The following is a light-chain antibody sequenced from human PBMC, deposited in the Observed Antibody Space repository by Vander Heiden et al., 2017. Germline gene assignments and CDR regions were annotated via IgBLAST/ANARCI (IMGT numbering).Light chain of an antibody. CDR3: QQYDNLPF. CDR2: DAS. V-gene: IGKV1-33*01. CDR1: QDISNY. Sequence: DIQMTQSPSSLSASVGDRVTITCQASQDISNYLNWYQQKPGKATKLLIYDASNLETGGPSRFSGSGSGTDFTFTISSLQPEDIATYYCQQYDNLPFFGQGTKLEIK. J-gene: IGKJ2*01.